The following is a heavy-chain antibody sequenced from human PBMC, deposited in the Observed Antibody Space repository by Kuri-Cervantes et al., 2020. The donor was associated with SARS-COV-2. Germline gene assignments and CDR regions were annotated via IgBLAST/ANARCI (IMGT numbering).Heavy chain of an antibody. V-gene: IGHV3-64*01. CDR1: GFTFSSYA. CDR3: ARDSREYCSSTSCSWFDP. J-gene: IGHJ5*02. D-gene: IGHD2-2*01. Sequence: GGSLRLSCAASGFTFSSYAMHWVRQAPGKGLEYVSAISSNGGSTYYANSVKGRFTISGDNSKNTLYLQMGSLRAEDMAVYYCARDSREYCSSTSCSWFDPWGQGTLVTVSS. CDR2: ISSNGGST.